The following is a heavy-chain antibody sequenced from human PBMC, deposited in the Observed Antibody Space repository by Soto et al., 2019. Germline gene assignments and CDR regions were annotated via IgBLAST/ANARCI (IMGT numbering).Heavy chain of an antibody. CDR3: ARGLLRDGYNYFDY. CDR2: LSSSSSFI. D-gene: IGHD5-12*01. V-gene: IGHV3-21*01. J-gene: IGHJ4*02. Sequence: EVQLVESGGGLAKPGGSLRLSCAASGVTFSSHSMNWVRQAPGKGLEWVSSLSSSSSFIYYADSVKGRFTISRDNAKNSLYLQMNSLRAEDTAVYYRARGLLRDGYNYFDYWGQGTLATVSS. CDR1: GVTFSSHS.